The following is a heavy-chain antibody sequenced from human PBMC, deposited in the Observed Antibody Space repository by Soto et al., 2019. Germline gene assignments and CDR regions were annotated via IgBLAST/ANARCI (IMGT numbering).Heavy chain of an antibody. CDR2: IYWDDDK. CDR1: GFSLSTSGVG. V-gene: IGHV2-5*02. Sequence: QITLKESGPTLVKPTQTLTLTCTFSGFSLSTSGVGVGWIRQPPGKALEWLDLIYWDDDKRYSPSLKSRITITKDTSKNQVVLTMTNMDHVDTATYYCAHSSRRYGEKHPDYWGQGNLVTVSS. D-gene: IGHD2-21*01. CDR3: AHSSRRYGEKHPDY. J-gene: IGHJ4*02.